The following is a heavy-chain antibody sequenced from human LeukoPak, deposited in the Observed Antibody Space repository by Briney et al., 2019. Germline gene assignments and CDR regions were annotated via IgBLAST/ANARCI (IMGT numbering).Heavy chain of an antibody. J-gene: IGHJ6*02. V-gene: IGHV3-23*01. CDR2: ISGSGGST. Sequence: PGGSLRLSCAASGFTFSSYAMSWVRQAPGKGLEWVSAISGSGGSTYYADSVKGRFTISRDNSKNTLYLQMNSLRAEDTAVYYCARDSQASLPYGDYHYYYYGMDVWGQGATVTVSS. D-gene: IGHD4-17*01. CDR1: GFTFSSYA. CDR3: ARDSQASLPYGDYHYYYYGMDV.